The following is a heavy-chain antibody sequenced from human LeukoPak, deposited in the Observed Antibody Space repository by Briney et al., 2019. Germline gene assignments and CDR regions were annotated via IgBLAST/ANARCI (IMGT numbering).Heavy chain of an antibody. J-gene: IGHJ4*02. Sequence: SETLSLTCAVYGASFSTYYWNWIRQPPGKGLEWIGEINHSGSTNYNPSLKSRVIISVDTSKNQFSLKLSSVTAADTAVYYCARRGECYYGLGAHLPFDYGGRGTLVTVSS. CDR3: ARRGECYYGLGAHLPFDY. CDR1: GASFSTYY. D-gene: IGHD3-10*01. V-gene: IGHV4-34*01. CDR2: INHSGST.